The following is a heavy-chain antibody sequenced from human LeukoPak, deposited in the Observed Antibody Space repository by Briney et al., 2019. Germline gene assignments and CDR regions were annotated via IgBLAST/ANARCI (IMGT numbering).Heavy chain of an antibody. D-gene: IGHD3-22*01. CDR2: IYYSGST. CDR3: ASRALGPYYYDSSGYYSYFFDY. V-gene: IGHV4-39*01. CDR1: GGSISSSSYY. J-gene: IGHJ4*02. Sequence: PSETLSLTCTVSGGSISSSSYYWGWIRQPPGKGLEWIGSIYYSGSTYYNPSLKSRVTISVDTSKNPFSLKLSSVTAADTAVYYCASRALGPYYYDSSGYYSYFFDYWGQGTLVTVSS.